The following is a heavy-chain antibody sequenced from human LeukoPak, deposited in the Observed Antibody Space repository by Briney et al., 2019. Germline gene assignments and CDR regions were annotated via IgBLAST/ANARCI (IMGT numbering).Heavy chain of an antibody. D-gene: IGHD3-10*01. CDR3: ARGSSLQH. Sequence: GSLRPSRAASGFTFSSYAMHWGRQAPGKGLEWVAVISYDGSNKYYADSVKGRFTISRDNSKNTLYLQMNSLRAEDTAVYYCARGSSLQHWGQGTLVTVSS. J-gene: IGHJ1*01. CDR2: ISYDGSNK. V-gene: IGHV3-30-3*01. CDR1: GFTFSSYA.